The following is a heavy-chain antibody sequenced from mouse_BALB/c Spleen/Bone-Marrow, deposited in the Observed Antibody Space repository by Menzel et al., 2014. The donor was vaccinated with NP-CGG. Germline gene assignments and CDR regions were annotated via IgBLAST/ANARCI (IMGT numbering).Heavy chain of an antibody. Sequence: VHVKQSGAELVKPGASVKLSCTASGFNIKDTYLHWVKQRPEQGLDWIGRIDPAIFTKYDPKFQGKATITADTSSNTAYLHLSSLTSEDTAVYYCASCRYGWYFDVWGAGTTVTVSS. CDR3: ASCRYGWYFDV. D-gene: IGHD2-14*01. J-gene: IGHJ1*01. V-gene: IGHV14-3*02. CDR2: IDPAIFT. CDR1: GFNIKDTY.